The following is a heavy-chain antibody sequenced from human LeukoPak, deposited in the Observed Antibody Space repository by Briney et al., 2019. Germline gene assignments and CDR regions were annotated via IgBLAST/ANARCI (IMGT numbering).Heavy chain of an antibody. Sequence: GGSLRLSCVTSGFTFSNAWMSWVRQAPGKGLEYVGQIRSKSDGGAIHYAAPVKGRFTISRDDSKNTLYLQMNSLKTEDTAVYYCTTFDYAAFLIWGQGTMVTVSS. CDR3: TTFDYAAFLI. D-gene: IGHD4/OR15-4a*01. CDR2: IRSKSDGGAI. V-gene: IGHV3-15*01. J-gene: IGHJ3*02. CDR1: GFTFSNAW.